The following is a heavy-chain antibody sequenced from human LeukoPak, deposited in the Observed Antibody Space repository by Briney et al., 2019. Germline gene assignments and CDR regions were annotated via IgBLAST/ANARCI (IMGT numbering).Heavy chain of an antibody. CDR3: ARHLDYDSVLDPYDI. J-gene: IGHJ3*02. CDR2: THTRGAT. V-gene: IGHV4-4*09. Sequence: PSETLSLTCSVSGGSISGYYWSWVRQPPGKGLDWMGCTHTRGATKYNPSLTGRVTVSLDTSKNQFSLTLSSVTAADTAVYFCARHLDYDSVLDPYDIWGQGTMVNVSS. D-gene: IGHD3-22*01. CDR1: GGSISGYY.